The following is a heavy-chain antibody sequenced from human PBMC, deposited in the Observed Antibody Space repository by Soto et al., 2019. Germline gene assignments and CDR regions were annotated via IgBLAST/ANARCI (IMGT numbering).Heavy chain of an antibody. J-gene: IGHJ5*02. Sequence: QVQLQESGPGLVKPSETLSLTCTVSGGSVSSGSYYWSWIRQPPGKGLEWIGYIYYSGSTNYNPSLKSRVTISVDTSKNQFSLKLSSVTAADTAVYYCARDRQTYDILTGYYMGWFDPWCQGTLVTVSS. CDR2: IYYSGST. V-gene: IGHV4-61*01. CDR1: GGSVSSGSYY. D-gene: IGHD3-9*01. CDR3: ARDRQTYDILTGYYMGWFDP.